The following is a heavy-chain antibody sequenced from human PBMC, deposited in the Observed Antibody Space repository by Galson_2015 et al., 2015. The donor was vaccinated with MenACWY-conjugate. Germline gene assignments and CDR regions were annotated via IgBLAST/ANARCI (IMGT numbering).Heavy chain of an antibody. CDR3: VRDGDYGDNEGMDV. J-gene: IGHJ6*02. Sequence: SLRLSCAASGFRFTDYWMTWVRQAPGKGLDWVANIHQDGGRKYYADSLKGRFTISRDNAKNSVFLQMTSLRPEDTAVYYCVRDGDYGDNEGMDVWGQGTTVTVSS. CDR1: GFRFTDYW. V-gene: IGHV3-7*03. D-gene: IGHD4-17*01. CDR2: IHQDGGRK.